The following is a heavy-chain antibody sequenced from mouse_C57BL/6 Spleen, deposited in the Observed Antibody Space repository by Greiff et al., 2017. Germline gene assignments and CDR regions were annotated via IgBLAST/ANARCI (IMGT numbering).Heavy chain of an antibody. D-gene: IGHD1-1*01. Sequence: QVQLKESGAELVKPGASVKISCKASGYAFSSYWMNWVKQRPGKGLEWIGQIYPGDGDTNYNGKFKGKATLTADKSSSTAYMQLSSLTSEDSAVYFCARSYYYGSNPFDYWGQGTTLTVSS. V-gene: IGHV1-80*01. CDR1: GYAFSSYW. CDR3: ARSYYYGSNPFDY. J-gene: IGHJ2*01. CDR2: IYPGDGDT.